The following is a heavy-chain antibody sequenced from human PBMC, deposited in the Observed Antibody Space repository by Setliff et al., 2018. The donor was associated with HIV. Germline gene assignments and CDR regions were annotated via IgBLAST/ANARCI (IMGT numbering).Heavy chain of an antibody. Sequence: SETLSLTCTVSGGSVSSDGYYWGWIRQPPGKGLEWIGSIYYSGNTYYRPSLKSRVTISVDTSKNQFSLRLNSVTAADTAVYYCARQSGYTRGWDIFGVVAGSFDIWGLGTMVTVSS. V-gene: IGHV4-39*01. D-gene: IGHD3-3*01. J-gene: IGHJ3*02. CDR3: ARQSGYTRGWDIFGVVAGSFDI. CDR2: IYYSGNT. CDR1: GGSVSSDGYY.